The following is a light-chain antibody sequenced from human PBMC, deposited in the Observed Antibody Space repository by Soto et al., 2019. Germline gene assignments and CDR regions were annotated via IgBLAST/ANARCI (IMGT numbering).Light chain of an antibody. V-gene: IGLV2-11*01. CDR1: SSDVGGYNY. Sequence: QLVLTQPRSVSGSPGQSVTISCTGTSSDVGGYNYVSWYQHHPGKAPKLMIYEVSKRPSGVPDRFSGSKSGNTASLTISGLQAEDEADYYCCSYAGSYVFGTGTKLTVL. CDR3: CSYAGSYV. CDR2: EVS. J-gene: IGLJ1*01.